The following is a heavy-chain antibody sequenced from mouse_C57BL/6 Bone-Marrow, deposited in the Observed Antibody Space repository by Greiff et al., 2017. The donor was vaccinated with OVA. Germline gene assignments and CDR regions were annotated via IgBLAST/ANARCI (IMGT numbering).Heavy chain of an antibody. CDR3: ARERGFTTVVARGFDY. J-gene: IGHJ2*01. CDR1: GYTFTSYW. Sequence: QVQLQQSGAELVKPGASVKMSCKASGYTFTSYWITWVKQRPGQGLEWIGDIYPGSGSTNYNEKFKSKATLTVDTSSSTAYMQLSSLTSEDSAVYYCARERGFTTVVARGFDYWGQGTTLTVSS. D-gene: IGHD1-1*01. V-gene: IGHV1-55*01. CDR2: IYPGSGST.